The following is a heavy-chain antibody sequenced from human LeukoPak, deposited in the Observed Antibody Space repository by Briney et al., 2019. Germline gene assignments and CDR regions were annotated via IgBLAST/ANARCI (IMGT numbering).Heavy chain of an antibody. J-gene: IGHJ4*02. V-gene: IGHV3-23*01. CDR3: AREKYCGGDCYFVFDY. D-gene: IGHD2-21*02. CDR1: GFTFSSYA. Sequence: GGSLRLSCVASGFTFSSYAMSWVRQAPGKGLEWVSGISGSGGSTDYADSVKGRFTISRDNSKNTLYLQMNSLRAEDTAVYYCAREKYCGGDCYFVFDYWGQGTLVTVSS. CDR2: ISGSGGST.